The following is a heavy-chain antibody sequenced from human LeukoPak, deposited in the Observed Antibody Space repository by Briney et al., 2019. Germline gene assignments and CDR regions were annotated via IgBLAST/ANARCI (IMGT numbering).Heavy chain of an antibody. CDR2: ISWNSGSI. V-gene: IGHV3-9*01. D-gene: IGHD1-1*01. J-gene: IGHJ6*02. CDR1: GFTFDDYA. Sequence: GRSLRLSCAASGFTFDDYAMHWVRQAPGKGLEWVSGISWNSGSIGYADSVKGRFTISRDNAKNSLYLQMNSLRAEDTALYYCAKDIFAGNCYYYGMDVWGQGTTVTVSS. CDR3: AKDIFAGNCYYYGMDV.